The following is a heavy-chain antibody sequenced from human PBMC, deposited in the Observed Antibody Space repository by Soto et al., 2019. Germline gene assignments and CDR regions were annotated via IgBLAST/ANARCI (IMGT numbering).Heavy chain of an antibody. J-gene: IGHJ4*02. Sequence: PGGSLRLSCAASGFTFSSYAMSWVRQAPGKGLEWVSAISGSGGSTYYADSVKGRFTISRDNSKNTLYLQMNSLRSEDTAVYYCATGYSGYDFYPNFDYWDQGTLVTVSS. CDR3: ATGYSGYDFYPNFDY. V-gene: IGHV3-23*01. D-gene: IGHD5-12*01. CDR1: GFTFSSYA. CDR2: ISGSGGST.